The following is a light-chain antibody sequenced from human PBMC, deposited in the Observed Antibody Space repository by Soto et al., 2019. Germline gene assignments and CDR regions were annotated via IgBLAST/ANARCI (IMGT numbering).Light chain of an antibody. CDR1: NSDVGAYDY. CDR2: GVS. V-gene: IGLV2-14*01. J-gene: IGLJ1*01. Sequence: QSALTQPASVSGSPGQSITISCTGTNSDVGAYDYVSWYQHHPGKAPKVIIYGVSNRPSGVPDRFSGSKSGTSASLAITGLQAEDEGDYYCQSYDSTLSARYVFGTGTKLTVL. CDR3: QSYDSTLSARYV.